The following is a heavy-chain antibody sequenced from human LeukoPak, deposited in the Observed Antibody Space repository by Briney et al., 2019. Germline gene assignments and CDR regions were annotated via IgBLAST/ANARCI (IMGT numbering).Heavy chain of an antibody. CDR3: ARARFLEWLSLFDY. V-gene: IGHV1-2*06. J-gene: IGHJ4*02. Sequence: ASVKVSCTASGYTFTSYYMHWVRQAPGQGLEWMGRINPNSGGTNYAQKFQGRVTMTRDTSISTAYMELSRLRSDDTAVYYCARARFLEWLSLFDYWGQGTLVTVSS. CDR1: GYTFTSYY. D-gene: IGHD3-3*01. CDR2: INPNSGGT.